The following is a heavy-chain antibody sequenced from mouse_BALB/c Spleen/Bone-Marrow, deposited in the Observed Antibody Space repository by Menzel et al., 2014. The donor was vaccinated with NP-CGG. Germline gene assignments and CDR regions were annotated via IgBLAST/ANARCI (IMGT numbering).Heavy chain of an antibody. CDR3: VYGRDWYFDV. CDR1: GFNIKDTY. J-gene: IGHJ1*01. CDR2: IDPANGNT. D-gene: IGHD1-1*01. V-gene: IGHV14-3*02. Sequence: EVQGVESGAELVKPGASVKLSCTASGFNIKDTYMHWVKERPEQGLEWIGRIDPANGNTKYDPKFQGKATITADTSSNTAHLQLSSLTSEDTAVYYCVYGRDWYFDVWGAGTTVTVSS.